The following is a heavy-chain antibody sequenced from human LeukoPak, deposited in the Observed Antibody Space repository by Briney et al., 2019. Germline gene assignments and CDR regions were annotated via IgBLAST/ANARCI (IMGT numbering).Heavy chain of an antibody. Sequence: GGSLRLSCAASGFPFSSYGMHWVRQAPGKGLEWVSSISSSSSYIFYADSVKGRFTISRDNAKNSLYLQMNSLRAEDTAVYYCARDRGMFPNWFDPWGQGTLVTVSS. V-gene: IGHV3-21*01. J-gene: IGHJ5*02. CDR2: ISSSSSYI. CDR3: ARDRGMFPNWFDP. D-gene: IGHD3-10*02. CDR1: GFPFSSYG.